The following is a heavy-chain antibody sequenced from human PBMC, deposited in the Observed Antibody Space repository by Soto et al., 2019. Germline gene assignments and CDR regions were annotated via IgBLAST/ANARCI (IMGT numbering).Heavy chain of an antibody. J-gene: IGHJ4*02. CDR3: AREDYGGNSRPIDY. Sequence: QVQLVESGGGVVQPGRSLRLSCAASGFTFSSYAMHWVRQAPGKGLEWVAVISYDGSNKYYADSVKGRFTISRDNSKNPLYLQMNSLRAEDTAVYDCAREDYGGNSRPIDYWGQGTLVTVSS. CDR1: GFTFSSYA. V-gene: IGHV3-30-3*01. CDR2: ISYDGSNK. D-gene: IGHD4-17*01.